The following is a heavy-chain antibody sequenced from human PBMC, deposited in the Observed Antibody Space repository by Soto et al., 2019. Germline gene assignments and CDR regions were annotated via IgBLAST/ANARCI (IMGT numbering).Heavy chain of an antibody. D-gene: IGHD3-10*02. CDR2: IWYDGSNK. CDR3: ARDVRSRRYDL. J-gene: IGHJ5*02. V-gene: IGHV3-33*01. Sequence: GGSLRLSCAASGFTFRNYGMHWVRQAPGKGLEWLAVIWYDGSNKYYVDSVKCRFTISIDNSKNTLYLEMNSLRDEDTAVYYCARDVRSRRYDLWGQGTLVTVSS. CDR1: GFTFRNYG.